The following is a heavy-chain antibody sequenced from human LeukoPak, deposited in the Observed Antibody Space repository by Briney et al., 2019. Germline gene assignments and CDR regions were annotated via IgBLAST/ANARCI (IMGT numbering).Heavy chain of an antibody. D-gene: IGHD3-22*01. CDR1: GGSISSGDYY. CDR2: IYYSGST. V-gene: IGHV4-30-4*01. Sequence: SETLSFTCTVSGGSISSGDYYWSWIRQPPGKGLEWIGYIYYSGSTYYNPSLKSRVTISVDTSKNQFSLKLSSVTAADTAAYYCARIYSSGYYLGYFDYWGQGTLVTVSS. J-gene: IGHJ4*02. CDR3: ARIYSSGYYLGYFDY.